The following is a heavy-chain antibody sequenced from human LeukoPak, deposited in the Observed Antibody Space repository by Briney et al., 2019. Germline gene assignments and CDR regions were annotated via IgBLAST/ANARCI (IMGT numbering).Heavy chain of an antibody. Sequence: GGSLRLSCAASGFTFSSYGMHWVRQAPGKGLDWVAFIRYDGSNKYYADSVKGRFTISRDNSKNTLYLQMNSLRAEDTAVYYCAKDLVVVPAATPVGDYWGQGTLVTVSS. CDR1: GFTFSSYG. D-gene: IGHD2-2*01. V-gene: IGHV3-30*02. J-gene: IGHJ4*02. CDR3: AKDLVVVPAATPVGDY. CDR2: IRYDGSNK.